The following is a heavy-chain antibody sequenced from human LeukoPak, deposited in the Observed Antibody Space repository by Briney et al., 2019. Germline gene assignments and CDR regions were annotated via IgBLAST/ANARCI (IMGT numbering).Heavy chain of an antibody. CDR2: ISSSSSYI. CDR1: GFTFSSYS. J-gene: IGHJ4*02. V-gene: IGHV3-21*01. D-gene: IGHD2-2*01. CDR3: ARDTAATIYKCFDH. Sequence: PGGSLRLSCAASGFTFSSYSMNWVRQAPGKGLEWVSSISSSSSYIYYADSVKGRFTISRDNAKNSLYLQMNSLRAEDTAVYYCARDTAATIYKCFDHWGQGTLVTVSS.